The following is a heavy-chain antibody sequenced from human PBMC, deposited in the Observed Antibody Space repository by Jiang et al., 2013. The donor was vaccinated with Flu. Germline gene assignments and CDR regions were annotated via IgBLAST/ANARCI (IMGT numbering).Heavy chain of an antibody. J-gene: IGHJ5*02. V-gene: IGHV3-53*01. Sequence: PGGSLRLSCAASGFTVSSNYMSWVRQAPGKGLEWVSVIYSGGSTYYADSVKGRFTISRDNSKNTLYLQMNSLRAEDTAVYYCARGMRSMGSGWGLRFDPWGQGTLVTVSS. CDR3: ARGMRSMGSGWGLRFDP. CDR1: GFTVSSNY. D-gene: IGHD6-19*01. CDR2: IYSGGST.